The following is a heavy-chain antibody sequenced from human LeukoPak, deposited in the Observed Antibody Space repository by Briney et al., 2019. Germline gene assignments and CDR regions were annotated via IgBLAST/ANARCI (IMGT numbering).Heavy chain of an antibody. D-gene: IGHD3-16*01. V-gene: IGHV4-39*07. J-gene: IGHJ3*02. CDR2: IYHTGST. CDR3: ARDKRSIINAFDI. Sequence: SVTLSLTCTVSGGSISRIGYYWGWIRQSPVKGLEWIGYIYHTGSTYYDPSLESRVTISLDTSKNQFSLKMNSVTAADTAIYYCARDKRSIINAFDIWGPGTMVTVSS. CDR1: GGSISRIGYY.